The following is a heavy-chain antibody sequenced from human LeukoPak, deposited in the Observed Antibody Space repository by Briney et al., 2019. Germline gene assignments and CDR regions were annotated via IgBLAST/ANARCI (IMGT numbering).Heavy chain of an antibody. D-gene: IGHD6-13*01. CDR2: ISYDGSNK. CDR1: GFTFSSYA. Sequence: GGSLRLSCAASGFTFSSYAMHWVRQAPGKGLEWVAVISYDGSNKYYADSVKGRFTISRDNSKNTLYLQMNSLRAEDTAVYYCASDHRSWYAFDYWGQGTLVTVSS. J-gene: IGHJ4*02. CDR3: ASDHRSWYAFDY. V-gene: IGHV3-30*04.